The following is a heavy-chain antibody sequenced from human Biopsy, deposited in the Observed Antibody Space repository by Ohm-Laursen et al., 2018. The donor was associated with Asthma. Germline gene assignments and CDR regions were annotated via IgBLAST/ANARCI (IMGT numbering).Heavy chain of an antibody. CDR2: ISFDGSNK. J-gene: IGHJ6*02. Sequence: SLRLSCAASGFTFGSYGMHWVHQAPGKGLEWVAVISFDGSNKYYGDSVKGRFTIARDNSKNTVYLQMNSLRAEDTAVYYCASYEVVTAILPMDVWGQGTTVTVSS. CDR3: ASYEVVTAILPMDV. D-gene: IGHD2-21*02. V-gene: IGHV3-30*03. CDR1: GFTFGSYG.